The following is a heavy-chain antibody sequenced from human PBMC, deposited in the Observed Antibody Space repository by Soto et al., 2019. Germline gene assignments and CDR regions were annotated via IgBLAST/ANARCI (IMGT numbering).Heavy chain of an antibody. D-gene: IGHD5-18*01. CDR2: INPSGGST. Sequence: ASVKVSCKASGYTFTSYYMHWVRQAPGQGLEWMGIINPSGGSTSYAQKFQGRVTMTRDTSTSTAYMELSSLRSEDTAVYYCARVRPEGYSYGFYFDYWGQGTLVTVSS. V-gene: IGHV1-46*01. CDR1: GYTFTSYY. J-gene: IGHJ4*02. CDR3: ARVRPEGYSYGFYFDY.